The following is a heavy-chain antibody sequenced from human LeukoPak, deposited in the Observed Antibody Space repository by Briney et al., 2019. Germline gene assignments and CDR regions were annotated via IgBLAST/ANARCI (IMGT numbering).Heavy chain of an antibody. CDR2: IFHSGST. CDR3: ARVLSGLNFDC. CDR1: GGSIRSSDW. J-gene: IGHJ4*02. D-gene: IGHD3-22*01. V-gene: IGHV4-4*02. Sequence: PSETLSLTCAVSGGSIRSSDWWTWVRQPPGKGLEWIGEIFHSGSTNYNPSLKSRVTISVDQPKNQFSLKLNSVIAADTAVYYCARVLSGLNFDCWGQGTLVTVSS.